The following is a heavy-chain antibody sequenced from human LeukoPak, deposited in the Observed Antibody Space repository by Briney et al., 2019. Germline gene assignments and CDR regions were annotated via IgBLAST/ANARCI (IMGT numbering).Heavy chain of an antibody. CDR2: ISESGGSL. V-gene: IGHV3-23*01. CDR3: ARVGRSTWYYFDY. Sequence: PGGTLRLSCAASGYTFSTYGMSWVRQAQGKGLGWVSGISESGGSLYYAASVQGRFTISRDNSKNKLYLQMNSLRADDTAVYYCARVGRSTWYYFDYWGQGTLVAVSS. CDR1: GYTFSTYG. D-gene: IGHD6-13*01. J-gene: IGHJ4*02.